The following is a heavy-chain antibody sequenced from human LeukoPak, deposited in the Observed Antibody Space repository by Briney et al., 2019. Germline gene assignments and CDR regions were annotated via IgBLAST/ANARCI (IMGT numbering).Heavy chain of an antibody. V-gene: IGHV4-61*08. D-gene: IGHD6-6*01. Sequence: SETLSLTCTVSGGSISSAGYYWSWIRQHPGRGLEWIGYIYYSGSTNYNPSLKSRVTISVDTSKNQFSLKLSSVTAADTAVYYCARVDPDSSSTLEVFDYWGQGTLVTVSS. J-gene: IGHJ4*02. CDR2: IYYSGST. CDR3: ARVDPDSSSTLEVFDY. CDR1: GGSISSAGYY.